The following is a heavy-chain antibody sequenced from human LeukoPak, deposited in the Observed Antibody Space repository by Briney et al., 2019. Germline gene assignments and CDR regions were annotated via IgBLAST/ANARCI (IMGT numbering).Heavy chain of an antibody. CDR1: GFSVGDKY. D-gene: IGHD5-18*01. CDR2: IYSGTTT. CDR3: ALFSGSGYSLIGVPHVDY. Sequence: PGGSLRLSCAPSGFSVGDKYMAWVRQAPGKGLEWVSVIYSGTTTYYADSVKGRFTISRDNSKNTLHLQMNSLRAEDTAVYYCALFSGSGYSLIGVPHVDYWGQGTLVTVSS. J-gene: IGHJ4*02. V-gene: IGHV3-53*01.